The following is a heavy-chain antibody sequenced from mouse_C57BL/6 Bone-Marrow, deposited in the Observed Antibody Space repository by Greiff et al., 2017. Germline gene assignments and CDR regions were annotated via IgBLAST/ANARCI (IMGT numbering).Heavy chain of an antibody. Sequence: EVQVVESGGDLVKPGGSLKLSCAASGFTFSSYGMSWVRQTPDKRLEWVATISSGGSYTYYPDSVKGRFTISRDNAKNTLYLQMSSLKSEDTAMYYCARLVVARGFAYWGQGTLVTVSA. J-gene: IGHJ3*01. CDR1: GFTFSSYG. CDR2: ISSGGSYT. CDR3: ARLVVARGFAY. D-gene: IGHD1-1*01. V-gene: IGHV5-6*01.